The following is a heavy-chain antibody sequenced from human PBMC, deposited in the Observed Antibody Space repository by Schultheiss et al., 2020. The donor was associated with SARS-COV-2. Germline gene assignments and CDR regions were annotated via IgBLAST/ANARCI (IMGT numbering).Heavy chain of an antibody. CDR1: GFTFSNAW. CDR2: IRSKANSYAT. D-gene: IGHD5-18*01. Sequence: GESLKISCAASGFTFSNAWMSWVRQAPGKGLEWVGRIRSKANSYATAYAASVKGRFTISRDESRNTSYLQMNSLKIEDTAVYYCTRNSTSSGWFDPWGQGTLVTVSS. V-gene: IGHV3-73*01. CDR3: TRNSTSSGWFDP. J-gene: IGHJ5*02.